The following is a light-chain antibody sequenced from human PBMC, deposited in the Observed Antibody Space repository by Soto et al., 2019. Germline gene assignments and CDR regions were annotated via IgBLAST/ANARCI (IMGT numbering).Light chain of an antibody. Sequence: EVVLTQSPGTLSLSPGERATLSCRASQSVSSSYLAWYQQKPGQAPRLLIYGASSRATGIPDRFSGSGSGTDFTLTVSRLEPEDFATYYCQQFGSSPYAFGQGTRLAIK. CDR1: QSVSSSY. CDR2: GAS. J-gene: IGKJ2*01. CDR3: QQFGSSPYA. V-gene: IGKV3-20*01.